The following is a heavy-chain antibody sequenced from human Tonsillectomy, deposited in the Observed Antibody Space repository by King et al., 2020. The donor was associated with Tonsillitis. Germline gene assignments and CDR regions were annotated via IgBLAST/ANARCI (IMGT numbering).Heavy chain of an antibody. V-gene: IGHV3-7*01. Sequence: DVQLVESGGGLIQPGGSLRLACEASGFTYSSDWMGWARQAPGKGLGGVASIKPDGSQKYYVDSVKGRFTISRDNAKNSLYLEMNYLRAEDTAVYYCARGRNWALDYWGQGTLVTVSS. D-gene: IGHD7-27*01. J-gene: IGHJ4*02. CDR3: ARGRNWALDY. CDR2: IKPDGSQK. CDR1: GFTYSSDW.